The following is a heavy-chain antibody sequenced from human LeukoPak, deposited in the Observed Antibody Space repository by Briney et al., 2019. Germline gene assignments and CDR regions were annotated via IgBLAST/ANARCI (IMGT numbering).Heavy chain of an antibody. CDR2: ISGNGRST. J-gene: IGHJ3*01. V-gene: IGHV3-64*01. D-gene: IGHD2-15*01. CDR3: TRDIGRLRGDAFDL. Sequence: GGSLRLSCTASGFTFSTYATHWVRQAPGKGLEYVSGISGNGRSTFYASSVKGRFTVSRDNSKDTLYLQMGSLRAEDMAMYYCTRDIGRLRGDAFDLWGQGTMVTVSS. CDR1: GFTFSTYA.